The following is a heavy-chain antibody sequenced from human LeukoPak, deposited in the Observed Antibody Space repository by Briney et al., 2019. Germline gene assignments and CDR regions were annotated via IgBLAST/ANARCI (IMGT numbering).Heavy chain of an antibody. J-gene: IGHJ4*02. CDR3: ARNALRFLEWLSPRFDY. V-gene: IGHV1-8*03. CDR2: MNPNSGNT. CDR1: GYTFTSYD. Sequence: ASVKVSCKASGYTFTSYDINWVRQATGQGLEWMGWMNPNSGNTGYAQKFQGRVTITRNTSISTAYMELSSLRSEDTAVYYCARNALRFLEWLSPRFDYWGQGTLVTASS. D-gene: IGHD3-3*01.